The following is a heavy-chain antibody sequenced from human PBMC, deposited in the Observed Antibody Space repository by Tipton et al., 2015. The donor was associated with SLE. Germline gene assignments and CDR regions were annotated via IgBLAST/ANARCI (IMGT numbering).Heavy chain of an antibody. D-gene: IGHD1-1*01. J-gene: IGHJ6*03. Sequence: TLSLTCTVSGDSINSHYWSWIRQPAGKGLQWIGRIYPSGSINYNPPLKTRLTMAVDTSRDQFSLTLNSVTAADTGIYYCARGREWNWSPYYMDVWGKGTTVTVSS. CDR1: GDSINSHY. CDR3: ARGREWNWSPYYMDV. CDR2: IYPSGSI. V-gene: IGHV4-4*07.